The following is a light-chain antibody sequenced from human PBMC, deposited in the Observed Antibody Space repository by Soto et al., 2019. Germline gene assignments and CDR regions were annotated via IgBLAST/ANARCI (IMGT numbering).Light chain of an antibody. CDR1: QDINSY. V-gene: IGKV1-9*01. J-gene: IGKJ4*01. Sequence: IQLTQSPSSLSASIGDRVTITCRASQDINSYLAWYQQKPGKAPNLLIYEASILQRGVPSRFSGSISGTDFTLTISSMQAEDFATYYCQQTRSYPSTFGGGTKVDIK. CDR3: QQTRSYPST. CDR2: EAS.